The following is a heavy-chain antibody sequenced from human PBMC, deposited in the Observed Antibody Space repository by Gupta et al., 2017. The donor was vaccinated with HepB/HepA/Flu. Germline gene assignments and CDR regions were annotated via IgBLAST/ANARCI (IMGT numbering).Heavy chain of an antibody. J-gene: IGHJ6*02. CDR2: INPKYDST. V-gene: IGHV1-2*02. Sequence: QVQVVQSGAEVKKPGASVKVSCKASAYTLTDYYIHWVRQAPGQGLEWMGWINPKYDSTNYAEKFQGRATMNRDTSISTVYMELSRLRSDDTAVYYCARGFLSDQDLWSGYFSENCGMDVWGQGTTVTVS. D-gene: IGHD3-3*01. CDR3: ARGFLSDQDLWSGYFSENCGMDV. CDR1: AYTLTDYY.